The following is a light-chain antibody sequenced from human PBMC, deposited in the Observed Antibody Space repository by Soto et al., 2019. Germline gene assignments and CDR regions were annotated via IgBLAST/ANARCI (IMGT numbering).Light chain of an antibody. CDR2: DND. V-gene: IGLV1-51*01. CDR1: NSNIGNNY. J-gene: IGLJ2*01. Sequence: QSMLTQPPSVSAAPGQKVTISRSGSNSNIGNNYVSWYQQLPGTAPKLLIYDNDVRPSGIPDRFSGSKSGTSATLDITGLQTGDEADYYFGTWDSSLSAVFGGGTKLTVL. CDR3: GTWDSSLSAV.